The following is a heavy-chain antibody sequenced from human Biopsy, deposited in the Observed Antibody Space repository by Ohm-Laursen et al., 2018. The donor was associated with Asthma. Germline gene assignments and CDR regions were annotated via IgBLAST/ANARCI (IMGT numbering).Heavy chain of an antibody. Sequence: SLRLSCSASGFTFSNYGMHWVRQVAGKGLDWVAVVTYDGISQYYAESVKGRFTISRDNSRNTLNLQMNSVRPDDTAVYFCARGRAGVLGSYNGMDVWGPGTTVTVAS. CDR3: ARGRAGVLGSYNGMDV. D-gene: IGHD2-8*01. J-gene: IGHJ6*02. V-gene: IGHV3-30*03. CDR1: GFTFSNYG. CDR2: VTYDGISQ.